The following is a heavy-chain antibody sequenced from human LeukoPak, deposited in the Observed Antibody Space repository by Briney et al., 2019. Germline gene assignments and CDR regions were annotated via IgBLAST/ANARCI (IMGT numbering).Heavy chain of an antibody. D-gene: IGHD2/OR15-2a*01. CDR2: INHDGST. J-gene: IGHJ5*02. Sequence: PSETLSLTCTVSGGSISSSSYYWGWIRQPPGKGLEWIGEINHDGSTNYNPSLKSRVTMSIDASKSQFFLTLTPVTAADTAVYYCAREGAYSNFVNWFDTWGQGTLVTVSS. CDR1: GGSISSSSYY. CDR3: AREGAYSNFVNWFDT. V-gene: IGHV4-39*02.